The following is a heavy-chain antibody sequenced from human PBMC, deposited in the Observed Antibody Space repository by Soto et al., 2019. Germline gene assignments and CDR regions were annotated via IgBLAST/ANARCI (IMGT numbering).Heavy chain of an antibody. V-gene: IGHV4-34*01. J-gene: IGHJ5*02. CDR2: INHSGST. D-gene: IGHD3-16*01. CDR3: ARALRYPPIPHNWFDP. Sequence: PSETLSLTCAVYGGSFSGCYWSWIRQPPGKGLEWIGEINHSGSTNYNPSLKSRVTISVDTSKNQFSLKLSSVTAADTAVYYCARALRYPPIPHNWFDPWGQGTLVTVSS. CDR1: GGSFSGCY.